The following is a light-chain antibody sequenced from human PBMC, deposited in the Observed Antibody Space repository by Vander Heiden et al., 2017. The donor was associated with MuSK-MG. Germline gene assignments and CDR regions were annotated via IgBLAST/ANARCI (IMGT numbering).Light chain of an antibody. CDR3: QQSYSTLYT. Sequence: DIQMTHSPSSLSASVGDRVTITCRASQSISNYLDWYQQKPWKAPKLLIYAASSLQSGVPSRFSGSGSGTDFTLTISSLQPEDFATYYCQQSYSTLYTFGQGTKLEIK. CDR1: QSISNY. CDR2: AAS. J-gene: IGKJ2*01. V-gene: IGKV1-39*01.